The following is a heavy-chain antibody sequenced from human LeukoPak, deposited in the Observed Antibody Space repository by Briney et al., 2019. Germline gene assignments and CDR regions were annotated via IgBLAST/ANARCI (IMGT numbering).Heavy chain of an antibody. Sequence: ASVNVSCKASGYTFTSYGISWVRQAPGQGLEWMGWINTNTGNPTYAQGFTGRFVFSLDTSINTAYLQVNSLKAEDTAVYYCARTYYYDSSGYGDYFDYWGQGTLVTVSS. CDR3: ARTYYYDSSGYGDYFDY. J-gene: IGHJ4*02. CDR1: GYTFTSYG. CDR2: INTNTGNP. D-gene: IGHD3-22*01. V-gene: IGHV7-4-1*02.